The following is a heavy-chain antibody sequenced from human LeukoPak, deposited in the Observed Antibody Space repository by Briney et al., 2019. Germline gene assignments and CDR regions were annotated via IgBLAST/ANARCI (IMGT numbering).Heavy chain of an antibody. Sequence: GGSLRLSCAASGFTFSRHAMSWVRQAPGKGLEWVSGISYSGGSTYYADSVKGRFTISRDNSKNTLYLQMNSLRAEDTAVYYCAKGGDLSRTYTWFDHWGQGTLVTVSS. D-gene: IGHD3-16*02. CDR1: GFTFSRHA. V-gene: IGHV3-23*01. CDR3: AKGGDLSRTYTWFDH. CDR2: ISYSGGST. J-gene: IGHJ5*02.